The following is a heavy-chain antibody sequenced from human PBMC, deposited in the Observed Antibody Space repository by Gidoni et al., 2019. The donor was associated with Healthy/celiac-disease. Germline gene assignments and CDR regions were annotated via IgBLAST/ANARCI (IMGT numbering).Heavy chain of an antibody. Sequence: QVQLQESGPGLVKPSETLSLSFAFAGYSIGSGYYWGWIRQPPGKGLEWIGIIYHRGSTYDNPTLKCRVTISVDTSENQFSLKLSSVTAADTAVYYLAREQELIWFDPWGQGTLVTVSS. CDR3: AREQELIWFDP. CDR2: IYHRGST. D-gene: IGHD1-7*01. V-gene: IGHV4-38-2*02. J-gene: IGHJ5*01. CDR1: GYSIGSGYY.